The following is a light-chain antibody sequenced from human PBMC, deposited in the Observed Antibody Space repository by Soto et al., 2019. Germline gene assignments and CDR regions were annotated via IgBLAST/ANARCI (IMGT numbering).Light chain of an antibody. CDR1: QSVLYSSNNKTY. J-gene: IGKJ1*01. Sequence: SVMTQSPDSLAVSLGESATINCKSSQSVLYSSNNKTYLSWYQDKPGQPPKVLIDWASTRESGVPDRFSGSGSGTDFTLTISGLQAEDVAVYYCQQYNSIPRTFGQGTKVDIK. CDR3: QQYNSIPRT. V-gene: IGKV4-1*01. CDR2: WAS.